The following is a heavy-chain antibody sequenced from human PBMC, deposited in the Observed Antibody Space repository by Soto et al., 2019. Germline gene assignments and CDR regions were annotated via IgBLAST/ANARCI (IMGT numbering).Heavy chain of an antibody. Sequence: GGSLRLSCVASGFAFEDYTMHWVRQAPGKGLECVSRISYDGDLTYYADSVRGRFTMSRDNSKTSLYLLMNGLTSDDTAVYYCAKDEAYYFDHWGQGTLVTVSS. CDR2: ISYDGDLT. J-gene: IGHJ4*02. CDR3: AKDEAYYFDH. CDR1: GFAFEDYT. V-gene: IGHV3-43*01.